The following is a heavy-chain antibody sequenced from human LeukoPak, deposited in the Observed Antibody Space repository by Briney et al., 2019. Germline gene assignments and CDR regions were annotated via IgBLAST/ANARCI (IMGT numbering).Heavy chain of an antibody. J-gene: IGHJ4*02. CDR3: ARGVPDNSYLSF. CDR2: ISAGGDTT. Sequence: PGGSLRLSCAASGFTFSSYAMSWVRQAPGEGLEWVSGISAGGDTTYTADSVRGRFTISRDNSKETVYLQMNSLRTEDTAVYYCARGVPDNSYLSFWGQGTLVTVSS. D-gene: IGHD5-18*01. CDR1: GFTFSSYA. V-gene: IGHV3-23*01.